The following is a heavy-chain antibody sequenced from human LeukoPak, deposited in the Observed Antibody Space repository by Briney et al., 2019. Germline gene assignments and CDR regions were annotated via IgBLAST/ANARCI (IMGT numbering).Heavy chain of an antibody. V-gene: IGHV1-69-2*01. D-gene: IGHD2-2*01. Sequence: ASVKVSCKVSGYTFTDYYMHWVQQVPGKGLEWMGLVDPEDGETIYAEKFQGRVTITADTSTDTAYMELSSLRSEDTAVYYCAKLYCSSTSCYHFDIWGQGTMVTVSS. CDR2: VDPEDGET. CDR3: AKLYCSSTSCYHFDI. CDR1: GYTFTDYY. J-gene: IGHJ3*02.